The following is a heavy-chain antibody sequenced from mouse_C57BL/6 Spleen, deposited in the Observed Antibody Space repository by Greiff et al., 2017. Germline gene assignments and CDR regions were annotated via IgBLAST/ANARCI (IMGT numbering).Heavy chain of an antibody. Sequence: EVQVVESGGGLVKPGGSLKLSCAASGFTFSDYGMHWVRQAPEKGLEWVAYISSGSSTIYYADTVKGRFTISGDNAKNTVVLQMTSLRSEETAMYYCARRHLLLNYFDYWGQGTTLTVSS. CDR2: ISSGSSTI. J-gene: IGHJ2*01. CDR3: ARRHLLLNYFDY. CDR1: GFTFSDYG. D-gene: IGHD1-1*01. V-gene: IGHV5-17*01.